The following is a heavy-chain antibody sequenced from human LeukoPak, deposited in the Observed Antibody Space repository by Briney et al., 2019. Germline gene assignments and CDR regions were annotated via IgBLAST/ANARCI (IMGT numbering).Heavy chain of an antibody. Sequence: PSETLSLTCAVYGGSFSGYYWSWIRQPPGKGLEWIGEINHSGSTNYNPSLKSRVTISVDTSKNQFSLKLSSVTAADTAVYYCARHTGIYGSGSYQREYYFDYWGQGTLVTVSS. D-gene: IGHD3-10*01. CDR1: GGSFSGYY. J-gene: IGHJ4*02. V-gene: IGHV4-34*01. CDR3: ARHTGIYGSGSYQREYYFDY. CDR2: INHSGST.